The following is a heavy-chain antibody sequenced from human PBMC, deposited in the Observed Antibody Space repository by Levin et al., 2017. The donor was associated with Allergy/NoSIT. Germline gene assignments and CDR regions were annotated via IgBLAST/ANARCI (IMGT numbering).Heavy chain of an antibody. Sequence: SETLSLTCTVSGGSINNYYWSWIRQPPGKGLEWIGYIHYSGSTNYNPSLKSRVTMSVDTSKNQFSLNLNSVTAADTAVYYCARNPGIATAGIGYWGQGILVIVSS. V-gene: IGHV4-59*01. CDR3: ARNPGIATAGIGY. J-gene: IGHJ4*02. D-gene: IGHD6-13*01. CDR2: IHYSGST. CDR1: GGSINNYY.